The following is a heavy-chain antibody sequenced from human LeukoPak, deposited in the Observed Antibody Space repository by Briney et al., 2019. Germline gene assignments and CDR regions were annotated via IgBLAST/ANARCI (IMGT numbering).Heavy chain of an antibody. CDR1: GGSFSGYY. D-gene: IGHD1-26*01. CDR3: ARGRGRWELLN. V-gene: IGHV4-34*01. J-gene: IGHJ4*02. CDR2: INHSGST. Sequence: SETLSLTCAVYGGSFSGYYWSWIRQPPGKGLEWIGEINHSGSTNYNPPLKSRVTISVDTSKNQFSLKLSSVTAADTAVYYCARGRGRWELLNWGQGTLVTVSS.